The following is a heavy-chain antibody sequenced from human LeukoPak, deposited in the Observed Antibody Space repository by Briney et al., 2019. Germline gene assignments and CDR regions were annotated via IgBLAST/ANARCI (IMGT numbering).Heavy chain of an antibody. V-gene: IGHV1-2*02. CDR1: GYTFTGYY. J-gene: IGHJ4*02. Sequence: ASVKVSCKASGYTFTGYYMHWVRQAPGQGLEWMGWINPNSGGTNYAQKFQGRVTMTRDTSISTAYMELSRLRSDDTAVYYCARVPSRYCSSTSCYTNFDYWGQGTLATVSS. CDR3: ARVPSRYCSSTSCYTNFDY. CDR2: INPNSGGT. D-gene: IGHD2-2*02.